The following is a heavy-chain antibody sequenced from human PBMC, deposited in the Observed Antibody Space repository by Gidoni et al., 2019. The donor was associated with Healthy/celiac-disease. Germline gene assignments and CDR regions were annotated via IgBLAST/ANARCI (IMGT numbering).Heavy chain of an antibody. CDR1: GFTFSSYA. CDR3: ARGYVAGPSAGAFDI. Sequence: QVQLVESGGGVVQPGRSLRLSCAASGFTFSSYAMHWVRKAPGKGLEWVAVISYDGSNKYYADSVKGRFTISRDNSKNTLYLQMNSLRAEDTAVYYCARGYVAGPSAGAFDIWGQGTMVTVSS. J-gene: IGHJ3*02. V-gene: IGHV3-30-3*01. D-gene: IGHD6-19*01. CDR2: ISYDGSNK.